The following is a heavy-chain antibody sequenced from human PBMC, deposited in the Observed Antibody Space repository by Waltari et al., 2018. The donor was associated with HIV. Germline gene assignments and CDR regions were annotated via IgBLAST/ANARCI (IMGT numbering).Heavy chain of an antibody. CDR2: ISYDGSNK. J-gene: IGHJ2*01. D-gene: IGHD1-7*01. Sequence: QVQLVESGGGVVQPGRSLRLSCAASGFTFSSYGMHWVRQAPGKGREGVAVISYDGSNKYYADSVKGRFTISRDNSKNTLYLQMNSLRAEDTAVYYCAKDPVGYNWNYGSDWYFDLWGRGTLVTVSS. V-gene: IGHV3-30*18. CDR3: AKDPVGYNWNYGSDWYFDL. CDR1: GFTFSSYG.